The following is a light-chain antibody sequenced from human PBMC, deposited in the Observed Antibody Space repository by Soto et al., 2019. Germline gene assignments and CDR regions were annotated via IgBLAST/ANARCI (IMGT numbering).Light chain of an antibody. CDR1: QTISSW. Sequence: DIQMTQSPSTLSGSVGDRVTITCRASQTISSWLAWYQQKPGKAPKLLIYKASTLKSGVPSRFSGSGSGTEFTLTISSLQPDDVARYYGQHDNSYSAAFGQGTKVELK. J-gene: IGKJ1*01. CDR3: QHDNSYSAA. CDR2: KAS. V-gene: IGKV1-5*03.